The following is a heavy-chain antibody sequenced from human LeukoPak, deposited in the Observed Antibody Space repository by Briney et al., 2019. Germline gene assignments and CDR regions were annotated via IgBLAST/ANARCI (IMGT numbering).Heavy chain of an antibody. CDR3: AKDSLD. Sequence: PGGSLRLSCAASGFTFSSYGMHWVRQAPGQGLEWVAVIWYDGSNRDYADSVKGRFTISRDNSKKTVYLQMNSLRAEDTAVYYCAKDSLDWGQGTLVTVSS. CDR1: GFTFSSYG. V-gene: IGHV3-33*06. CDR2: IWYDGSNR. J-gene: IGHJ4*02.